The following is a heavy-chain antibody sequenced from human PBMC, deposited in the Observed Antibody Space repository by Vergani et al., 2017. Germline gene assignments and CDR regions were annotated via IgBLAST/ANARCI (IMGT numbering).Heavy chain of an antibody. D-gene: IGHD3-9*01. V-gene: IGHV4-31*03. CDR3: ARDSPSRYGSGSNWFDP. J-gene: IGHJ5*02. CDR2: IYYSGST. Sequence: QVQLQESGPGLVKPSQTLSLTCTVSGGSISSGGYYWSWIRQHPGKGLEWIGYIYYSGSTNYNPSLKSRVTISVDTSKNQFSLKLSSVTAADTAVYYCARDSPSRYGSGSNWFDPWGQGTLVTVSS. CDR1: GGSISSGGYY.